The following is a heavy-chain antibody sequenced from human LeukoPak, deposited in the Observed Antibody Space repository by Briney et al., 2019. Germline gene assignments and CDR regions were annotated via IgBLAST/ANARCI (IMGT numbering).Heavy chain of an antibody. CDR3: AKGDPRSGPRIDP. CDR2: IRYDGSNK. J-gene: IGHJ5*02. V-gene: IGHV3-30*02. CDR1: GFTFSSYG. Sequence: GGSLRLSCAASGFTFSSYGMHWVRQAPGKGLEWVAFIRYDGSNKYYADSVKGRFTISRDNSKNTLYLQMNSLRAEDTAVYYCAKGDPRSGPRIDPWGQGTLVTVSS. D-gene: IGHD1-14*01.